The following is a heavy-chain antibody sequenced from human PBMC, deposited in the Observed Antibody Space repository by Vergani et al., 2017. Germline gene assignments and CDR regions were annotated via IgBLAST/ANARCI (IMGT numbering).Heavy chain of an antibody. Sequence: QVQLVQSGAEVKKPGASVKVSCKASGYTFTGYYMHWVRQAPGQGLEWMGWINPNSGGTNYAQKFQGRVTMTRDTSISTAYMELSRLRSDDTAVYYCARRCIRGRGTPAGPCDWGQGTLVTVSS. V-gene: IGHV1-2*02. D-gene: IGHD3-3*02. CDR1: GYTFTGYY. CDR2: INPNSGGT. CDR3: ARRCIRGRGTPAGPCD. J-gene: IGHJ4*02.